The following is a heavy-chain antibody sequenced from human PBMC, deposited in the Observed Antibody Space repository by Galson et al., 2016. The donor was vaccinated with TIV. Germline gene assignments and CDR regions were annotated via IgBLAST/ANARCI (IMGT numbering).Heavy chain of an antibody. CDR2: ISYDGTNI. J-gene: IGHJ4*02. CDR3: AREAGTTGHLDF. V-gene: IGHV3-30-3*01. D-gene: IGHD1-1*01. CDR1: GFTFSNND. Sequence: SLRLSCAGSGFTFSNNDMHWVRQAPGQGLEWVAVISYDGTNIYYGDSVKGRFTISRDNSKTTVYLQMSSLRHEDTALYYCAREAGTTGHLDFWGQGTLVTVSS.